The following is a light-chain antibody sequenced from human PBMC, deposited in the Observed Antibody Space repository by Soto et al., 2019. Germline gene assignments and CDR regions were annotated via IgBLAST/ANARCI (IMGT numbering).Light chain of an antibody. CDR2: GAS. V-gene: IGKV3-20*01. J-gene: IGKJ1*01. CDR1: QSVSSSY. CDR3: QHYGTSPRT. Sequence: EIVLTQSPGTLSLSPGERATLSCRASQSVSSSYSAWYQQKPGQAPRLLIFGASSRATGIPDRFSGSGSGTDFSLTISRLEPEDFAVYYCQHYGTSPRTFGQGTKVEI.